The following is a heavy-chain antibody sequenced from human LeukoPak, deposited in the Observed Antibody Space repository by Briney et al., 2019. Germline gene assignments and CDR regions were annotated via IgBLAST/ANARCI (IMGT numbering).Heavy chain of an antibody. J-gene: IGHJ4*02. CDR2: IYWNDDK. CDR3: ARTYSSGSEDY. Sequence: GPTLVKPTQTLTLTCTFSGFSLSTSGVGVGWIRQPPGKALEWLALIYWNDDKRYSPSLKTRLTISKDTSKNQVVLTMTNMDPVDTATYYCARTYSSGSEDYWGQGTLVTVSS. D-gene: IGHD6-19*01. V-gene: IGHV2-5*01. CDR1: GFSLSTSGVG.